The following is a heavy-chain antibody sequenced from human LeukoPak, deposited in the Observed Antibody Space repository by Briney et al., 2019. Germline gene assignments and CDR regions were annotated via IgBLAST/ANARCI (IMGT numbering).Heavy chain of an antibody. J-gene: IGHJ5*02. V-gene: IGHV4-59*08. D-gene: IGHD3-10*01. Sequence: PSETLSLTCTVSGGSISSYYWSWIRQPPGKGLEWIGYIYYSGSTNYTNYNPSLKSRVTISVDTSKNQFSLKLSSVTAADTAVYYCARQGAGSGNYYFGLNNWFDPWGQGTLVTVTS. CDR3: ARQGAGSGNYYFGLNNWFDP. CDR2: IYYSGSTNYT. CDR1: GGSISSYY.